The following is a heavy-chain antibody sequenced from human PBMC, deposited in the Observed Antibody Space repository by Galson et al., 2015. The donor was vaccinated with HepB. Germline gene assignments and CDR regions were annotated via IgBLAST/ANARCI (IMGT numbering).Heavy chain of an antibody. CDR1: GGTFSSYA. CDR2: IIPILGIA. Sequence: SVKVSCKASGGTFSSYAISWVRQAPGQGLEWMGGIIPILGIANYAQKFQGRVTITADKSTSTAYMELSSLRSEDTAVYYCARLRYGSRIVGATTGWFDPWGQGTLVTVSS. D-gene: IGHD1-26*01. CDR3: ARLRYGSRIVGATTGWFDP. J-gene: IGHJ5*02. V-gene: IGHV1-69*10.